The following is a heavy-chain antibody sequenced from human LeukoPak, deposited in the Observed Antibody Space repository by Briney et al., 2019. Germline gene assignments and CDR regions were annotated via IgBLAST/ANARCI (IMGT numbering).Heavy chain of an antibody. V-gene: IGHV1-18*01. CDR1: GYTFTSYG. Sequence: GASVKVSCKASGYTFTSYGISWVRQAPGQGLEWMGWISAYNGNTNYAQKLQGRVTMTTDTSTSTAYMELKSLRSDDTAVYYCARDTPFPLYYDSSGYSDYWGQGTLVTVSS. J-gene: IGHJ4*02. D-gene: IGHD3-22*01. CDR3: ARDTPFPLYYDSSGYSDY. CDR2: ISAYNGNT.